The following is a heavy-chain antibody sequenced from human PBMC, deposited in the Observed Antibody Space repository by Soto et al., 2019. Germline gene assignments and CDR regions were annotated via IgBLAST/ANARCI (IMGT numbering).Heavy chain of an antibody. Sequence: SGPTLVNPTETLTLTCTVSGFSLSNARMGVSWIRQPPGKALEWLAHIFSNDEKSYSTSLKSRLTISKDTSKSQVVLTMTNMDPVDTATYYCARFVIYDIERMNWLDPWGQGTLVTVSS. J-gene: IGHJ5*02. CDR3: ARFVIYDIERMNWLDP. D-gene: IGHD3-9*01. CDR2: IFSNDEK. V-gene: IGHV2-26*01. CDR1: GFSLSNARMG.